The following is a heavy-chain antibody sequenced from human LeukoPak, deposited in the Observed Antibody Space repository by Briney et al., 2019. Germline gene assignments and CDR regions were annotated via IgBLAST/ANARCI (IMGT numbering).Heavy chain of an antibody. CDR2: IREDGSEI. J-gene: IGHJ4*02. D-gene: IGHD3-3*01. CDR3: TRDRGWSGYDY. CDR1: GFTFSTYW. Sequence: GGSLRLSCGASGFTFSTYWMTWVRQAPGKGLEWVVNIREDGSEIFYVDSVKGRFTISRDNAKNSMYLQMNSLRVEDSGLYYCTRDRGWSGYDYWGQGTLVTVSS. V-gene: IGHV3-7*03.